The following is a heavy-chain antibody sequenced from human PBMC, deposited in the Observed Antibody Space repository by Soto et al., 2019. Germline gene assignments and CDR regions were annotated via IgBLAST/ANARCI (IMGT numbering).Heavy chain of an antibody. D-gene: IGHD6-19*01. CDR1: GYTFTSYG. V-gene: IGHV1-18*01. Sequence: ASVKVSCKASGYTFTSYGISWVRQAPGQGLEWMGWISAYNGNTNYAQKLQGRVTMTTDTSTSTAYKEQRSLRSDDTAVYYCAIGSIAVAGTDYYYYGMDVWGQGTTVTVSS. J-gene: IGHJ6*02. CDR3: AIGSIAVAGTDYYYYGMDV. CDR2: ISAYNGNT.